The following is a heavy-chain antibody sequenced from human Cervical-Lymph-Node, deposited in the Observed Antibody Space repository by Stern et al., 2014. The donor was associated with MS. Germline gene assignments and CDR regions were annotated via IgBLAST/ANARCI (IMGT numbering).Heavy chain of an antibody. V-gene: IGHV3-30*18. Sequence: VQLVESGGGVVQPGRSLRLSCVASGFTFSNYGMHWVRQAPGKGLEWVAVISNDGSYKLYAASVKGRFTISRDNSNHTVNLQMNSRSSEDTAVYYCAKSASNFAYYYYGMDVWGQGTTVTVSS. J-gene: IGHJ6*02. CDR2: ISNDGSYK. CDR1: GFTFSNYG. CDR3: AKSASNFAYYYYGMDV. D-gene: IGHD4-11*01.